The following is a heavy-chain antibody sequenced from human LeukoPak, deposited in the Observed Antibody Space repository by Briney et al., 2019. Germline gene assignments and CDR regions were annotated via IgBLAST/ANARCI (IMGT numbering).Heavy chain of an antibody. CDR1: GFTFSSYE. CDR3: ASDSEYQLPDVGFDP. CDR2: ISSSSSTI. J-gene: IGHJ5*02. Sequence: GGSLRLSCAASGFTFSSYEMNWVRQAPGKGLEWVSYISSSSSTIYYADSVKGRFTISRDNAKNSLYLQMNSLRAEDTAVYYCASDSEYQLPDVGFDPWGQGTLVTVSS. V-gene: IGHV3-48*03. D-gene: IGHD2-2*01.